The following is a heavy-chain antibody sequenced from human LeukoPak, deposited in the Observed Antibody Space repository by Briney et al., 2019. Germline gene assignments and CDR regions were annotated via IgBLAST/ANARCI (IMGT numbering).Heavy chain of an antibody. V-gene: IGHV1-24*01. Sequence: GASVKVSCKVSGYTLTELSMHWVRQAPGKGLEWMGGFDPEDGETIYAQRFQGRVTMTEDTSTDTAYMELSSLRSEDTAVYYCATDHDRLSDWFDPWGQGTLVTVSS. CDR2: FDPEDGET. CDR1: GYTLTELS. J-gene: IGHJ5*02. CDR3: ATDHDRLSDWFDP. D-gene: IGHD2/OR15-2a*01.